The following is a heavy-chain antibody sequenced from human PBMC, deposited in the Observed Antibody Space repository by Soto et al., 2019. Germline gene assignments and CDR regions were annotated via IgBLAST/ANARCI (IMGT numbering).Heavy chain of an antibody. V-gene: IGHV1-18*01. D-gene: IGHD2-15*01. J-gene: IGHJ6*02. CDR3: ARDTSYCSYAPYYCYGMDV. CDR1: GYTFTSYG. Sequence: ASVKVSCKASGYTFTSYGISWVRQAPGQGLEWMGWISAYNGNTNYAQKLQGRVTMTTDTSTSTAYMELRSLRSDDTAVYYCARDTSYCSYAPYYCYGMDVWGQGTTVTVSS. CDR2: ISAYNGNT.